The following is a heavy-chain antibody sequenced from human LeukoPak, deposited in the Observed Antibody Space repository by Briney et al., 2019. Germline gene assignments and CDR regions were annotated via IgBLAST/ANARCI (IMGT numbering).Heavy chain of an antibody. CDR2: ISSSSSYI. Sequence: GGSLRLSCAASGFTFSSYSMNWVRQAPGKGLEWVSSISSSSSYIYYAASVKGRFTISRDNAKNSLYLQMNSLRAEDTAVYYCARGIVVVPAAYYFDYWDQGTLVTVSS. D-gene: IGHD2-2*01. V-gene: IGHV3-21*01. J-gene: IGHJ4*02. CDR1: GFTFSSYS. CDR3: ARGIVVVPAAYYFDY.